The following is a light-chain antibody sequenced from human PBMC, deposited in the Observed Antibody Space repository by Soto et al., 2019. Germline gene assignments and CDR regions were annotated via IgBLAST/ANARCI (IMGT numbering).Light chain of an antibody. V-gene: IGKV3-20*01. CDR1: QSVSNNY. Sequence: EIVLTQSPGTLSLSPGERATLSCRASQSVSNNYLAWYQQKPGQAPTLLIFGASSRATGIPDRFSGSGSGTDFTLTISGLQPEDFAVYYCQQYGTSPGTFGQGTK. CDR2: GAS. CDR3: QQYGTSPGT. J-gene: IGKJ1*01.